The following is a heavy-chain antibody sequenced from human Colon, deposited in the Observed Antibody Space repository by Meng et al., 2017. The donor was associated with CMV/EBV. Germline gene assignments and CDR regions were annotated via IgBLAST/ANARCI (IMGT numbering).Heavy chain of an antibody. CDR2: IGGAAGVT. CDR3: ARGRRDIGFDS. CDR1: GFSISDYY. J-gene: IGHJ4*02. Sequence: QVHLVESGRGSVKPGGSLRLSCAASGFSISDYYVSWIRQAPGKGLEWISYIGGAAGVTYYADSLKGRFTISMDNARQSLYLQMASLRVEDTAIYYCARGRRDIGFDSWGQGALVTVSS. D-gene: IGHD2-15*01. V-gene: IGHV3-11*01.